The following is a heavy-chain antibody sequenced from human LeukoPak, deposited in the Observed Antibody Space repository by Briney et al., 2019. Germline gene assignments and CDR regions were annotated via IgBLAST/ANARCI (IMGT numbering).Heavy chain of an antibody. Sequence: SQTLSLTCAVSGGSISSGGYSWSWIRQPPGKGLEWIGYIYHSGSTYYNPSLKSRVTISVDTSKNQFSLKLSSVTAADTAVYYCARVNTLAVRYSSGWWTGRGYYGMDVWGQGTTVTVSS. CDR2: IYHSGST. CDR3: ARVNTLAVRYSSGWWTGRGYYGMDV. J-gene: IGHJ6*02. D-gene: IGHD6-19*01. CDR1: GGSISSGGYS. V-gene: IGHV4-30-2*01.